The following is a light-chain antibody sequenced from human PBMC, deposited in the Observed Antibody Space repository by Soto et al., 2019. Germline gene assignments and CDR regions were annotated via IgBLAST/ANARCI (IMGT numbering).Light chain of an antibody. CDR1: QSVSRS. CDR3: QQRSDWPYT. Sequence: EIVLTQSPATLSLSPGERATLSCRASQSVSRSFAWFQQIPGQAPRLLIYEASHRATDIPARFSGSGSGTDFTLTITSLDPEDLAIYYCQQRSDWPYTFGQGTRLDIK. J-gene: IGKJ5*01. V-gene: IGKV3-11*01. CDR2: EAS.